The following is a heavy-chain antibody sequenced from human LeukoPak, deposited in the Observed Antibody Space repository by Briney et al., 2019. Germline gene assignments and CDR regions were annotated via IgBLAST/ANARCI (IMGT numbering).Heavy chain of an antibody. CDR3: TSLFLGAFDFGSGSYYNY. V-gene: IGHV4-39*07. J-gene: IGHJ4*02. CDR1: GGSITSSSYY. Sequence: PSETLSLTCTVSGGSITSSSYYWGWIRQPPGKGLEWIGSIYYSGSTYYNPSLKSRITISLDTSRSQFSLQLSSVTAADTAVYYCTSLFLGAFDFGSGSYYNYWGQGTLVTVSS. CDR2: IYYSGST. D-gene: IGHD3-10*01.